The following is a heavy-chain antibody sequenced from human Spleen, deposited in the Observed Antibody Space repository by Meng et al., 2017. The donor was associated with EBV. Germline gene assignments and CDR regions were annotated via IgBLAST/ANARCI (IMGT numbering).Heavy chain of an antibody. CDR1: GGSISSSNW. CDR2: IYHTGST. J-gene: IGHJ5*02. D-gene: IGHD3-16*01. CDR3: AQRERWGLDP. V-gene: IGHV4-4*03. Sequence: QVQRKGPGPGMVKAPGTMSLTCAVSGGSISSSNWWSWVRQPPGKGLEWIGEIYHTGSTTYNPSLESRVTISVDKSKNQISLNLRSVTAADTAVYYCAQRERWGLDPWGQGTLVTVSS.